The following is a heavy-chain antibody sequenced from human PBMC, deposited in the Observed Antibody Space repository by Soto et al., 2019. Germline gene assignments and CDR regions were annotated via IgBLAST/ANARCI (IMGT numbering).Heavy chain of an antibody. D-gene: IGHD1-26*01. J-gene: IGHJ6*03. CDR3: ARDLEWDPIGYYYYYMDV. CDR2: IWYDGSNK. Sequence: QVQLVESGGGVVQPGRSLRLSCAASGFTFSSYGMHWVRQAPGKELEWVAVIWYDGSNKYYADSVKGRFTISRDNSKNTLYLQMNILRAEDTAVYYCARDLEWDPIGYYYYYMDVWGKGTTVTVSS. CDR1: GFTFSSYG. V-gene: IGHV3-33*01.